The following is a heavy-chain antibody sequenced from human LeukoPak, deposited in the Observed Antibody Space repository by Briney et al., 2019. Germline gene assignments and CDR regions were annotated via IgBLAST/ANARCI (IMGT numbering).Heavy chain of an antibody. Sequence: SETLSLTCTVSGGSISSRSYTWVWIRQPPGKGLEWIGTLYGSGTTYYNPSLKSRLTISVDTSKNQFSLNLSSVTAADTAVYYCARNYYDGTGDFYWGQGTLVTVSS. CDR1: GGSISSRSYT. J-gene: IGHJ4*02. D-gene: IGHD3-22*01. V-gene: IGHV4-39*01. CDR3: ARNYYDGTGDFY. CDR2: LYGSGTT.